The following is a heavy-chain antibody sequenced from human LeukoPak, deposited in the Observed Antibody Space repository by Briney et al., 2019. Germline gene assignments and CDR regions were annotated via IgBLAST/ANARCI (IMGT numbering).Heavy chain of an antibody. Sequence: PGGSLRLSCAACGFTFSSYAMSWVRQAPGKGLEWVSAISGSGGSTYYADSVKGRFTISRDNSKNTLYLQMNSLRAEDTAVYYCAKAEYYDFWSGSYYFDYWGQGTMVTVSS. CDR2: ISGSGGST. CDR3: AKAEYYDFWSGSYYFDY. J-gene: IGHJ4*02. D-gene: IGHD3-3*01. CDR1: GFTFSSYA. V-gene: IGHV3-23*01.